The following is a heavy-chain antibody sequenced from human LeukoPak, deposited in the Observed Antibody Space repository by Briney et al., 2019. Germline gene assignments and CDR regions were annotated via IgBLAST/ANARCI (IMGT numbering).Heavy chain of an antibody. CDR3: ARVRSSGWYFLFDY. CDR2: IYSGGST. V-gene: IGHV3-53*01. CDR1: GFTVSSNY. J-gene: IGHJ4*02. D-gene: IGHD6-19*01. Sequence: GGSLRLSCAASGFTVSSNYMSWVRQAPGKGLEWVSVIYSGGSTYYADSVKGRFTISRGNSKNTLYLQMNSLRAEDTAVYYCARVRSSGWYFLFDYWGQGTLVTVSS.